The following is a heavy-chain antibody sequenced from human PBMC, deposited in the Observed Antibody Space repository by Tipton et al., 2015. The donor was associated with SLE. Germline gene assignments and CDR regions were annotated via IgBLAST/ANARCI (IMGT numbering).Heavy chain of an antibody. CDR3: AQAHLWGSYRYASDI. D-gene: IGHD3-16*02. Sequence: TLSLTCTVSGGSISSGSYYWSWIRQPAGKGLEWIGRIYTSGSTNYNPSLKSRVTISVDTSKNQFSLKLSSVTAADTAVYYCAQAHLWGSYRYASDIWGQGTMVTVPS. V-gene: IGHV4-61*02. CDR2: IYTSGST. J-gene: IGHJ3*02. CDR1: GGSISSGSYY.